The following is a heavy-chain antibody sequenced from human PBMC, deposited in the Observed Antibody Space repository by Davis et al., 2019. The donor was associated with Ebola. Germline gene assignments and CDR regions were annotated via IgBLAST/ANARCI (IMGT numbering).Heavy chain of an antibody. CDR1: GYSFTGYY. J-gene: IGHJ3*01. V-gene: IGHV1-2*02. CDR2: INPNSGGT. Sequence: ASVKVSCKASGYSFTGYYLHWVRQAPGQGLEWMGWINPNSGGTKFAQKFQGRVTMTRDTSISTAYMEVRRLTSDDTAVYYCATFCSTDCSHFGAFDLWGQGTMVAVSS. D-gene: IGHD2-2*01. CDR3: ATFCSTDCSHFGAFDL.